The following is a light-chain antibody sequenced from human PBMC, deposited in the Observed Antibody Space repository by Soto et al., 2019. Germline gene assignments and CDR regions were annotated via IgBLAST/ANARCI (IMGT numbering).Light chain of an antibody. Sequence: GDRVTITCRASQSISSYLNWYQQKPGKAPKLLIYATSSLHAGVPSRFSGRGSGTDFSLTISSLQPEDFATYYCQQGYSTLWTFGQGTKVEIK. CDR3: QQGYSTLWT. J-gene: IGKJ1*01. CDR2: ATS. CDR1: QSISSY. V-gene: IGKV1-39*01.